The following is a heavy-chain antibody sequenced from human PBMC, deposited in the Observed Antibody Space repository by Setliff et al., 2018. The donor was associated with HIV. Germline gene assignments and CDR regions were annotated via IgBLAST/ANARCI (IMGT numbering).Heavy chain of an antibody. CDR2: ISYTGST. D-gene: IGHD3-9*01. V-gene: IGHV4-39*01. CDR3: ARQTWEYYDTLTGYYRSPKNFDS. Sequence: ETLSLTCTVPGGSINRSNYYWGWIRQPPGKGLEWIGTISYTGSTYYDPSLKSRVTISLDTSKNQFFLKLSSVTAPDTAIYYCARQTWEYYDTLTGYYRSPKNFDSWGQGTLVTVS. J-gene: IGHJ4*02. CDR1: GGSINRSNYY.